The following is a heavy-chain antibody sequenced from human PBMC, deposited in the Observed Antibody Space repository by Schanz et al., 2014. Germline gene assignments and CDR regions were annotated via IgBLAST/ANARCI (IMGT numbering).Heavy chain of an antibody. J-gene: IGHJ6*02. CDR2: TSFDGNEK. V-gene: IGHV3-30*03. D-gene: IGHD2-21*01. CDR3: ARDPLPYSSYSYYTMDV. Sequence: VQLVESGGGLVQPGGSLRLSCAASGFTVSINYMSWVRQAPGKGLEWVAFTSFDGNEKSYADSVKGRFTISRDNSKSTLFLQMNSLRPDDTAVYYCARDPLPYSSYSYYTMDVWGQGTTVTISS. CDR1: GFTVSINY.